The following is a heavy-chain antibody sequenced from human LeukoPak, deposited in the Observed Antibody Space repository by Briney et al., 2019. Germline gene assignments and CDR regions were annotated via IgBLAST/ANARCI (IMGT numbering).Heavy chain of an antibody. CDR1: GFTFSSYS. V-gene: IGHV3-48*01. D-gene: IGHD6-6*01. CDR3: ARELQQLVYYMDV. CDR2: ISSSSSTI. Sequence: PGGSLRLSCAASGFTFSSYSMNWVRQAPGKGLEWVSYISSSSSTIYYADSVKGRFTISRDNAKNSLYLQMNSLRAEDTAVYYCARELQQLVYYMDVWGKGTTVTVSS. J-gene: IGHJ6*03.